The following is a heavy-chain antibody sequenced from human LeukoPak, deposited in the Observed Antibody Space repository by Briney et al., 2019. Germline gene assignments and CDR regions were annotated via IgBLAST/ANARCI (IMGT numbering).Heavy chain of an antibody. CDR2: IYSGGST. CDR1: EFSVGSNY. D-gene: IGHD5-18*01. J-gene: IGHJ6*03. CDR3: ARDRAGTAMPMISYYYYYMDV. V-gene: IGHV3-66*01. Sequence: GGSLRLSCAASEFSVGSNYMTWVRQAPGKGLEWVSLIYSGGSTYYADSVKGRFTISRDDSKNTLYLQMNSLRAEDTAVYYCARDRAGTAMPMISYYYYYMDVWGKGTTVTVSS.